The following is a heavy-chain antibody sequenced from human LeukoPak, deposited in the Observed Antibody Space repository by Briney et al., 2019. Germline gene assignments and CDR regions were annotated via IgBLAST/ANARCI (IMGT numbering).Heavy chain of an antibody. J-gene: IGHJ4*02. D-gene: IGHD6-13*01. CDR2: ISWNSGSI. CDR3: AKDIGPHHSRIAAAATVPDY. Sequence: GGSLRLSCAASGFTFDDYAMHWVRQAPGKGLEWVSGISWNSGSIGYADSVKGRFTISRDNAKNSLYLQMNSLRAEDTALYYCAKDIGPHHSRIAAAATVPDYWGQGTLVTVSS. CDR1: GFTFDDYA. V-gene: IGHV3-9*01.